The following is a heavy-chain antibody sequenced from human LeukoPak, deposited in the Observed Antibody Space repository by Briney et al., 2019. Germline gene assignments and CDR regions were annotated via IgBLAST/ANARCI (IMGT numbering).Heavy chain of an antibody. CDR3: AGSSWSFDY. D-gene: IGHD6-13*01. CDR2: IYSGGST. V-gene: IGHV3-53*01. Sequence: PGGSLRLSCAASGFTFSSYGMSWVRQAPGKGLEWVSVIYSGGSTYYADSVKGRFTISRDNSKNTLYLQMNSLRAEDTAVYYCAGSSWSFDYWGQGTLVTVSS. CDR1: GFTFSSYG. J-gene: IGHJ4*02.